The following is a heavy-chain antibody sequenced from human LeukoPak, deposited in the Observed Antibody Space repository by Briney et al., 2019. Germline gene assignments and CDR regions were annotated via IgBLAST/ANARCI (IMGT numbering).Heavy chain of an antibody. V-gene: IGHV3-23*01. CDR2: ISGSAGST. Sequence: GGSLRLSCAASGFTFSSYVMNWVRQAPGKGLEWVSAISGSAGSTYYADSVKGRFTISRDNSKNTLSLQMNSLRAEDTAVYYCAKGWEYAVIWGQGTLVTVSS. CDR3: AKGWEYAVI. D-gene: IGHD2-21*01. J-gene: IGHJ4*02. CDR1: GFTFSSYV.